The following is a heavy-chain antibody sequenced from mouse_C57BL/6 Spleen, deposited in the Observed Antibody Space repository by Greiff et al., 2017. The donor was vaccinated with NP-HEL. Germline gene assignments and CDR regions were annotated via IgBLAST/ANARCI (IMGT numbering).Heavy chain of an antibody. CDR2: IDPSDSYT. CDR3: ARGVVWDGRDY. V-gene: IGHV1-69*01. Sequence: QVQLQQPGAELVMPGASVKLSCKASGYTFTSYWMHWVKQRPGQGLEWIGEIDPSDSYTNYNQKFKGKSTLTVDKSSSTAYMQLSSLTSEDSAVYYCARGVVWDGRDYWGQGTTLTVSS. J-gene: IGHJ2*01. D-gene: IGHD4-1*01. CDR1: GYTFTSYW.